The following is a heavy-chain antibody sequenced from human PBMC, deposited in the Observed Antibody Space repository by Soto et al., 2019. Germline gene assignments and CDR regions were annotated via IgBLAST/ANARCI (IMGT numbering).Heavy chain of an antibody. D-gene: IGHD3-10*01. CDR3: ARHVVESLSFGERVHHFDY. CDR2: FYYTGIT. J-gene: IGHJ4*01. V-gene: IGHV4-59*08. CDR1: GGSISNYY. Sequence: PSETLSLTCTVSGGSISNYYWSWIRQPPGKGLEWIGYFYYTGITNYNPSLKSRISMSVDTSKNQFSLKLSSVTAADTAVYYCARHVVESLSFGERVHHFDYWSRGTLVTVSS.